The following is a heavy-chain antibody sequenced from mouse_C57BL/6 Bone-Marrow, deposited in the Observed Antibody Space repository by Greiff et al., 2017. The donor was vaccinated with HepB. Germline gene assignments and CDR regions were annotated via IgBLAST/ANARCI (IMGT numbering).Heavy chain of an antibody. D-gene: IGHD1-1*01. CDR1: GYTFTSYG. CDR3: ARASSYYYGSSYWYFDV. J-gene: IGHJ1*03. CDR2: IYPRSGNT. Sequence: VHLVESGAELARPGASVKLSCKASGYTFTSYGISWVKQRTGQGLEWIGEIYPRSGNTYYNEKFKGKATLTADKSSSTAYMELRSLTSEDSAVYFCARASSYYYGSSYWYFDVWGTGTTVTVSS. V-gene: IGHV1-81*01.